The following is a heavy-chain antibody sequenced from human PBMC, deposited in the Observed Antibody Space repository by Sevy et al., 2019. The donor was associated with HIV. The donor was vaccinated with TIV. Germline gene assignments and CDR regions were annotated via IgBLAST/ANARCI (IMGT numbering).Heavy chain of an antibody. D-gene: IGHD1-26*01. CDR3: AQEQLGRFDS. V-gene: IGHV3-7*01. J-gene: IGHJ4*02. Sequence: GGSLRLSCAASGFTFSGYWMNWVRQAPGKGLEWVANIKQDGSDKHYVDSVKGQFTISRDNAKNSLYLQMNSLRVEDTAVYYCAQEQLGRFDSWGQGTLVTVSS. CDR2: IKQDGSDK. CDR1: GFTFSGYW.